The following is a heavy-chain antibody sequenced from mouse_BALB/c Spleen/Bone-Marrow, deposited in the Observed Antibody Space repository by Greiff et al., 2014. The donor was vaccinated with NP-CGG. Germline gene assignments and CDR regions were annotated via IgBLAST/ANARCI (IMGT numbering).Heavy chain of an antibody. V-gene: IGHV1S34*01. J-gene: IGHJ2*01. CDR2: ISCYNGAT. D-gene: IGHD2-3*01. CDR1: GYSFTGYY. Sequence: LVKTGASVKISCKASGYSFTGYYMHWVKQSPGKSLEWIGYISCYNGATSYNQKFKGKSTFTVDTSSSTAYMQFNSLTSEDSAVYYCARGDGYYVDFDYWGQGTPLTVSS. CDR3: ARGDGYYVDFDY.